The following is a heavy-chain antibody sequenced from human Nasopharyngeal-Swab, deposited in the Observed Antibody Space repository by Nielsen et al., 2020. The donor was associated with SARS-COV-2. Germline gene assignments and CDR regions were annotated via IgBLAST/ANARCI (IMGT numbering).Heavy chain of an antibody. V-gene: IGHV3-21*05. CDR1: GFTFSSYG. J-gene: IGHJ4*02. Sequence: GESLKISCAASGFTFSSYGMHWIRQAPGKGLEWVSYISSSSSYTNYADSVKGRFTISRDNAKNSLYLQMNSLRAEDTAVYYCARDKDGFDYWGQGTLVTVSS. CDR3: ARDKDGFDY. CDR2: ISSSSSYT.